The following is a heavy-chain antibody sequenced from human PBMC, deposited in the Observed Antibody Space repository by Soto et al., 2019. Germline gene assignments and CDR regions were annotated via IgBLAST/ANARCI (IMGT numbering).Heavy chain of an antibody. V-gene: IGHV4-31*03. CDR2: IYYSGST. CDR1: GGSISSGGYY. CDR3: ARGPGIAVAQGHAFDI. J-gene: IGHJ3*02. Sequence: QVQLQESGPGLVKPSQTLSLTCTVSGGSISSGGYYWSWIRQHPGKGLEWIGYIYYSGSTYYNPSLKSRVTISVDTSKNQFSLKLSSVTAADTAVYYCARGPGIAVAQGHAFDIWGQGTMVTVSS. D-gene: IGHD6-19*01.